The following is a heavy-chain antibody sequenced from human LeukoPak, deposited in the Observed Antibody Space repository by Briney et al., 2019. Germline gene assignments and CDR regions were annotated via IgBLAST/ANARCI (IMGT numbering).Heavy chain of an antibody. J-gene: IGHJ3*02. D-gene: IGHD5-18*01. CDR3: ARPGVGSGRYGAFDI. CDR2: IYYSGST. Sequence: SETLSLTCTVSGGSISRYYWSWIRQPPGKGLEWIGYIYYSGSTNYNPSLKSRVTTSVDMSKNQFSLKLSSVTAADTAVYYCARPGVGSGRYGAFDIWGQGTMVTVSS. V-gene: IGHV4-59*08. CDR1: GGSISRYY.